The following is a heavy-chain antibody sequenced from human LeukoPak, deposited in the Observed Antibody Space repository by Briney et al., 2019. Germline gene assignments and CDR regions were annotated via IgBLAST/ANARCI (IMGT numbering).Heavy chain of an antibody. D-gene: IGHD5-12*01. V-gene: IGHV1-2*02. CDR2: INPNSGGT. CDR1: GYTFTGYY. CDR3: ARTLYSCYDLGY. J-gene: IGHJ4*02. Sequence: GASLKVSCKASGYTFTGYYTHLVRPAPGEGLEWVGWINPNSGGTNYAQKFQSRGTMTRNTTVSTAYMLLGKLRSDDAAVDYCARTLYSCYDLGYWGQGTLVTVSS.